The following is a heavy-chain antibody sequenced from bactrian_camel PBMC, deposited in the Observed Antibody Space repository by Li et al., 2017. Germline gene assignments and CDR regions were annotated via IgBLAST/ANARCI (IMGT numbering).Heavy chain of an antibody. CDR3: APGLMAGAGRCIPVLADYD. V-gene: IGHV3S1*01. J-gene: IGHJ4*01. CDR2: LATGDSTT. D-gene: IGHD1*01. CDR1: GDTIGRYC. Sequence: QVQLVESGGGSVQAGGSLRLSCVASGDTIGRYCMAWFRQTPGKEREGVAVLATGDSTTYYADSVKGRFTISRDNAKNTLFLQMNSLKPEDTAMYYCAPGLMAGAGRCIPVLADYDWGQGTQVTVS.